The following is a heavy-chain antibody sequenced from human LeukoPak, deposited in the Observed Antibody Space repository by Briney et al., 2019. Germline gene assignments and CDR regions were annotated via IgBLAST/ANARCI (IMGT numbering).Heavy chain of an antibody. D-gene: IGHD2-15*01. CDR3: ARDIAGRASWSSGGAMDY. Sequence: GRSLRLSCAASGFTFSTYGMHWVRQAPGKRLEWVAVIWYDGGNKYFADSVKGRFTISRDTSKNTLYLQMNSLRAEDTAVYYCARDIAGRASWSSGGAMDYWGQGALVTVSS. J-gene: IGHJ4*02. V-gene: IGHV3-33*01. CDR2: IWYDGGNK. CDR1: GFTFSTYG.